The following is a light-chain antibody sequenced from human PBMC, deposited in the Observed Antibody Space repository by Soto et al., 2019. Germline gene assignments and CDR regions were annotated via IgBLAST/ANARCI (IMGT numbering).Light chain of an antibody. CDR1: QSVSTSF. V-gene: IGKV3-20*01. J-gene: IGKJ5*01. Sequence: VLRQSPGTLSLYIGERATLSCRASQSVSTSFLAWYQQKPGQAPRLLIYGAFSRATGIPDRFSGSGSGTDFTLTISRLEPEDFAVYYCQQYHNWPIPFGQGTLLAI. CDR2: GAF. CDR3: QQYHNWPIP.